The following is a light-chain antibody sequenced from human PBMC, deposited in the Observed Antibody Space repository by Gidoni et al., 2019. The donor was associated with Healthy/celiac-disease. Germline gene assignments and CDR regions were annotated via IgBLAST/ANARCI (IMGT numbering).Light chain of an antibody. V-gene: IGKV3D-15*01. CDR3: QQYNNWPLYT. Sequence: EIVMTQSPATLSVSPGERATLSCRASQIVSSNLAWYQQNPGQDPGLLIYGASIRATGTPARFSGSGSWTEFTLTISSLQSEDFAVYYCQQYNNWPLYTFGQGTKLEIK. CDR1: QIVSSN. J-gene: IGKJ2*01. CDR2: GAS.